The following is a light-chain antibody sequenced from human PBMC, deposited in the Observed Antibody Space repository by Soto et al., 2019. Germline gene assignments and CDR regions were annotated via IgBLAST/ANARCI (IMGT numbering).Light chain of an antibody. CDR3: QQRSSSIT. CDR2: GAS. CDR1: QSVSSSY. V-gene: IGKV3D-20*02. Sequence: VLTQSPGTLSLSPGERATLSCRTSQSVSSSYLAWYQQKSGQAPRLLIYGASIRATGVPDRFSGSGFGTDFTLTISGLEPEDFVVYYCQQRSSSITFGQGTRLEIK. J-gene: IGKJ5*01.